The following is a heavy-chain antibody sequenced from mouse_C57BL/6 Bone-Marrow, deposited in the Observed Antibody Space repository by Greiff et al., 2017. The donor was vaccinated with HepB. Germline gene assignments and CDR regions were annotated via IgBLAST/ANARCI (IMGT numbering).Heavy chain of an antibody. Sequence: QVQLQQPGAELVMPGASVKLSCKASGYTFTSYWMHWVKQRPGQGLEWIGEIDPSDSYTNYNQKFKGKSTLTVDKSSSTAYMQLSSLTSEDSAVYYCAREGACYGSPHWYFDVWGTGTTVTVSS. CDR2: IDPSDSYT. CDR1: GYTFTSYW. J-gene: IGHJ1*03. V-gene: IGHV1-69*01. CDR3: AREGACYGSPHWYFDV. D-gene: IGHD1-1*01.